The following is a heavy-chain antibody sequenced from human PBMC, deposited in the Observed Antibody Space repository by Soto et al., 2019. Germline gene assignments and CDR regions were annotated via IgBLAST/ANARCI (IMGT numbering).Heavy chain of an antibody. CDR1: GDTFSIYT. D-gene: IGHD6-13*01. J-gene: IGHJ4*02. CDR3: ARDRDNSNWPNFDS. CDR2: VLPFLDIT. V-gene: IGHV1-69*02. Sequence: QVQLVQSGSEVKKPGSSVRVSCKTSGDTFSIYTISWVRQAPGQGLEWMGRVLPFLDITSYSQGFQGRVTITADRSTTTAYMELTSLRSEDTAVYYCARDRDNSNWPNFDSWGQGTLVTVSS.